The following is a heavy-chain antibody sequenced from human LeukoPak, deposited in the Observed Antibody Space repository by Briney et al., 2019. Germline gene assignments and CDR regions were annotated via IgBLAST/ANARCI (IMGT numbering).Heavy chain of an antibody. D-gene: IGHD2-15*01. CDR2: ISESGAKT. V-gene: IGHV3-23*01. J-gene: IGHJ4*02. CDR3: AKTDIGYYFEY. CDR1: GFTFSNYA. Sequence: PGGSLRLSCAASGFTFSNYAMSWVRQAPGKGLEWVSSISESGAKTYYADSVKGRLTISRDNSKNTLFLQMNSLRADDTAVYFCAKTDIGYYFEYGGQGTLVTVSS.